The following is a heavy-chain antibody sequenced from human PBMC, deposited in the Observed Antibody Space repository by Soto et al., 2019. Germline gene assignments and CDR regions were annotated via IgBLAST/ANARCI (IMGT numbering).Heavy chain of an antibody. J-gene: IGHJ3*02. CDR2: ISTDNGNT. CDR3: ARGMDEAFDI. CDR1: DYSFLSYD. Sequence: QVQLVQSGAEVKKPGASVKVSCKASDYSFLSYDISWVRQAPGQGLEWMGWISTDNGNTNYAQKVQGRVTMTTDTSTRTAYMELRSLRSDDTAVYYCARGMDEAFDIWGQGTMVTVSS. V-gene: IGHV1-18*01.